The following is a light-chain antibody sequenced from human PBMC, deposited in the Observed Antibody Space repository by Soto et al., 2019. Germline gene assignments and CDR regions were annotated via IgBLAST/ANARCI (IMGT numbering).Light chain of an antibody. V-gene: IGKV3-20*01. Sequence: DIVLTQSPGTLSLSPGERATLSCRASQSVSSSYLAWYQQKPGQAPRLLIYGASSRATGIPDRFSGSGSGTDFTLTISRLEPEDFAVYYCQQYGSSPRRFTFGGGTKVDIK. CDR1: QSVSSSY. J-gene: IGKJ4*01. CDR2: GAS. CDR3: QQYGSSPRRFT.